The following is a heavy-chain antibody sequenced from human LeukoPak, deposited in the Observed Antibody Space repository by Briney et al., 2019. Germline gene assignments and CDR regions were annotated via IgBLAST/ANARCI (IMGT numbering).Heavy chain of an antibody. J-gene: IGHJ5*02. D-gene: IGHD3-10*01. V-gene: IGHV4-59*01. CDR3: ARKDGVISDTNWFDP. Sequence: TETLSLTCTVSGGPISSYYWSWVRPPPGKGLEWGGYVYYSGSTNYNPSLKSRVTISVDTSKNQFSLKLSSVTAADTAVYYCARKDGVISDTNWFDPWGQGTLVTVSS. CDR2: VYYSGST. CDR1: GGPISSYY.